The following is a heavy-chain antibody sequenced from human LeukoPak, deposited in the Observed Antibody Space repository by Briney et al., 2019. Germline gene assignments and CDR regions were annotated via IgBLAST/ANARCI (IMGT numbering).Heavy chain of an antibody. CDR1: GFTFSSSW. CDR3: ARDPYDSSGYSFGAFDI. CDR2: IKQDESEK. V-gene: IGHV3-7*01. J-gene: IGHJ3*02. Sequence: GGSLRLSCAASGFTFSSSWMSWVRQAPGKGLEWVANIKQDESEKYYVDSVKGRFTASRDNAKNSLYLQMNSLRAEDTAVYYCARDPYDSSGYSFGAFDIWGQGTMVSVSS. D-gene: IGHD3-22*01.